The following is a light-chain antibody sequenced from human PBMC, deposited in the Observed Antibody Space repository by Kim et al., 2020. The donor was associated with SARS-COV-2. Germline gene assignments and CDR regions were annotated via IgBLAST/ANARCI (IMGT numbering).Light chain of an antibody. CDR2: QDS. CDR1: RLGDKY. Sequence: VAPGQTASITCYGDRLGDKYASWYQQKPGQSPVLVIYQDSKRPSGIPERFSGSNSGNTATLTISGTQAMDEADYYCQAWDSSSVVFGGGTQLTVL. CDR3: QAWDSSSVV. J-gene: IGLJ2*01. V-gene: IGLV3-1*01.